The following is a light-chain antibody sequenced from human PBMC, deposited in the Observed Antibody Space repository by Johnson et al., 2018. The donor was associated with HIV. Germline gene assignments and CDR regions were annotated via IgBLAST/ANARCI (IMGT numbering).Light chain of an antibody. Sequence: QSVLTQPPSVSAAPGEKVNISCSGSSSNIENDYVSWYQQLPGTAPKLLIYDNNKRPSGIPDRFSGSKSGTSATLGITGLQTGDEGDYFCVAWDSTLNAYVFGTGTKVTVL. CDR2: DNN. CDR1: SSNIENDY. J-gene: IGLJ1*01. V-gene: IGLV1-51*01. CDR3: VAWDSTLNAYV.